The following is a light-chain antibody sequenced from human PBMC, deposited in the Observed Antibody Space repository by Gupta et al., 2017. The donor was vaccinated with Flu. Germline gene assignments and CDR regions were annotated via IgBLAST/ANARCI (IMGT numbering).Light chain of an antibody. V-gene: IGKV1-5*03. Sequence: DIQMTQSPSTLSASVGDRVTITCRASQSISSWLAWYQQKPGKAPKLLLYKESRLESGVPSRFSGSASGAXISLTIXIRHPDDFATYCCQQDNGYSRTFGXGTKVEIK. CDR2: KES. CDR3: QQDNGYSRT. J-gene: IGKJ1*01. CDR1: QSISSW.